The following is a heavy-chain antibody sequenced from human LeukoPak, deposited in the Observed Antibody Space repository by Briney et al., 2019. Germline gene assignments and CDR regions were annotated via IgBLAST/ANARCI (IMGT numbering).Heavy chain of an antibody. CDR2: IKQDGSEK. V-gene: IGHV3-7*01. D-gene: IGHD2-21*02. J-gene: IGHJ4*02. Sequence: GGSLRLSCAASGFTFRRYWMSWVRQAPGKGLEWVANIKQDGSEKYYVDSVKGRFTISRDNAKNSLSLQVNSLSAEDTAVYYCARSRGGYYEDYWGQGTLVTVSS. CDR1: GFTFRRYW. CDR3: ARSRGGYYEDY.